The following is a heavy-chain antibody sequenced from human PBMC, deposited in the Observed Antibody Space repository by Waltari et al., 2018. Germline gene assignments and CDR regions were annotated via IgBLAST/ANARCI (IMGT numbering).Heavy chain of an antibody. V-gene: IGHV3-74*01. CDR3: AREPSPDSSGYFYYYMDV. CDR2: INSDGSGT. CDR1: GFTFSRYW. D-gene: IGHD3-22*01. Sequence: EVQLVESGGGLVQPGGSLRLSCAASGFTFSRYWMHWVRQAPGKGLVWVSRINSDGSGTIYADSVKGRFTISRDNAKNTLYLQLNSLRVEDTAVYYYAREPSPDSSGYFYYYMDVWGKGTTVTVSS. J-gene: IGHJ6*03.